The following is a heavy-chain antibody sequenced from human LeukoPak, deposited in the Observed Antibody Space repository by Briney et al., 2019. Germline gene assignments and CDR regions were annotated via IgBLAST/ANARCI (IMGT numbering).Heavy chain of an antibody. CDR3: ARSSGYYSGFDY. V-gene: IGHV4-59*01. J-gene: IGHJ4*02. CDR2: IYYSGST. CDR1: GGSISSYY. D-gene: IGHD3-22*01. Sequence: SETLSPTCTVSGGSISSYYWSWIRQPPGKGLEWIGYIYYSGSTNYNPSLKSRVTISVDTSKNQFSLKLSSVTAADTAVYYCARSSGYYSGFDYWGQGTLVTVSS.